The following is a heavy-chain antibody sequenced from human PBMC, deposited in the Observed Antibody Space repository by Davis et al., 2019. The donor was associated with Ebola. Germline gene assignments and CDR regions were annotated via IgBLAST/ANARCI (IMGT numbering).Heavy chain of an antibody. V-gene: IGHV1-46*01. D-gene: IGHD2-8*01. CDR1: GYTFTSYG. CDR3: ARDRGVYIPLWYFDL. CDR2: INPSGGST. J-gene: IGHJ2*01. Sequence: ASVKVSCKASGYTFTSYGISWVRQAPGQGLEWMGIINPSGGSTSYAQKFQGRVTMTRDTSTSTVYMELSSLRSEDTAVYYCARDRGVYIPLWYFDLWGRGTLVTVSS.